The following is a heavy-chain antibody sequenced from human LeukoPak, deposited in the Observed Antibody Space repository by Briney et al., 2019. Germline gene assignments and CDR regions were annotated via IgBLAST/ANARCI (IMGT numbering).Heavy chain of an antibody. Sequence: GGSLRLACAASGFTFRRYAMSWVRQAPGRGLEWVSGMSARGGRTYYAASVTGPFTVSSDNSKNPLYMPMNSLRAEDTAVYYCAKDYYYESSGYYSPFDYWGQGTLVTVSS. CDR2: MSARGGRT. V-gene: IGHV3-23*01. D-gene: IGHD3-22*01. J-gene: IGHJ4*02. CDR1: GFTFRRYA. CDR3: AKDYYYESSGYYSPFDY.